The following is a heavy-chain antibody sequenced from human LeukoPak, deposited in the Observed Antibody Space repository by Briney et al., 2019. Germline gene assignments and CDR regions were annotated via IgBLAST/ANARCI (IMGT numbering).Heavy chain of an antibody. D-gene: IGHD3-22*01. Sequence: GSVKDSCKASGYTLTSYGFSGVRPAPGQGGEGVGRFRSKNGKTNDTQKLRGRVSMTTDTSTSTAYMELRRLRSDDTAVYYCARDHLPYYYDSSGYQGFDPWVQGTLVTVSS. J-gene: IGHJ5*02. CDR3: ARDHLPYYYDSSGYQGFDP. CDR2: FRSKNGKT. CDR1: GYTLTSYG. V-gene: IGHV1-18*01.